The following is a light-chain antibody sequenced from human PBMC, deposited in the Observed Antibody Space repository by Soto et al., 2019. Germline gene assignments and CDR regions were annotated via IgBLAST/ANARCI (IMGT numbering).Light chain of an antibody. J-gene: IGKJ4*01. V-gene: IGKV3-11*01. CDR3: KQRSNGPLT. CDR2: DAS. Sequence: EIVLTQSPAPLSLSPGERAALSCRASQSVSSYLAWYQQKPGQAPRLLIYDASNRATGIPARFSSSGSGTDFHLAIRTLAPDDFAVYCCKQRSNGPLTCGGGNRVAIK. CDR1: QSVSSY.